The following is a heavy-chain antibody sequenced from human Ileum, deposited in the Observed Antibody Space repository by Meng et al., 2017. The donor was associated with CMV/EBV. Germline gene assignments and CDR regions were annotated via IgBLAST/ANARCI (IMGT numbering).Heavy chain of an antibody. D-gene: IGHD2/OR15-2a*01. V-gene: IGHV4-39*07. J-gene: IGHJ4*02. Sequence: SEILSPTCTVPGGAISTSNYYWACIRQPPEKGLEWIGSVSHSGITYYSPSLKSRVTISINTSKNQFSLRLTSVTAADTAVYFCARFLTDNFDYWGPGMLVTVSS. CDR3: ARFLTDNFDY. CDR1: GGAISTSNYY. CDR2: VSHSGIT.